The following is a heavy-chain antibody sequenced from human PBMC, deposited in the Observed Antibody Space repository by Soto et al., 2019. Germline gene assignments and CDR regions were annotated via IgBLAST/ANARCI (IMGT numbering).Heavy chain of an antibody. D-gene: IGHD6-13*01. J-gene: IGHJ5*02. CDR3: APPNSPPYTINWYNYFGP. V-gene: IGHV1-69*01. Sequence: QVQLVQSGAEVKKPGSSVKVSCKASGGTFKSSAFNWVRQAPGQGLVWMGGIIPFFGTTNYAHKFRDRVTITADESSSTVYMELSGLTSDDTAIYYRAPPNSPPYTINWYNYFGPWGQGTLVTVSS. CDR1: GGTFKSSA. CDR2: IIPFFGTT.